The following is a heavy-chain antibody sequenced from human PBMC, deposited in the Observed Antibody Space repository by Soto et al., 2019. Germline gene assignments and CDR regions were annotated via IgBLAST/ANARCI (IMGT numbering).Heavy chain of an antibody. D-gene: IGHD6-6*01. CDR3: AREFGSSGGFDF. Sequence: PGGSLRLSCAASGFTFSTYTMHWVRQAPGKGLEWVAAISFDGSNKYYADSVKGRFTISRDNFKNTLYLQMNSLRPEDTAVHYCAREFGSSGGFDFWGQGTLVTVS. CDR2: ISFDGSNK. CDR1: GFTFSTYT. J-gene: IGHJ4*02. V-gene: IGHV3-30-3*01.